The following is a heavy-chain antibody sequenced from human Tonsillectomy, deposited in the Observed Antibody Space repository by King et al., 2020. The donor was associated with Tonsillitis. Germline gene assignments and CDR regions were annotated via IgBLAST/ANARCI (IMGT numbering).Heavy chain of an antibody. J-gene: IGHJ6*03. CDR2: IYGGGNT. D-gene: IGHD2-2*01. V-gene: IGHV3-53*02. CDR1: GFAVSGHY. CDR3: AREYCSRTSCYYYYMDV. Sequence: VQLVETGGGLIQPGGSLRLSCAASGFAVSGHYMSWVRQAPGKGLEWVSLIYGGGNTYYADSVKGRFTISRDTINNTLYLQMNSLRAEDTAVYYCAREYCSRTSCYYYYMDVWGKGTTVIVSS.